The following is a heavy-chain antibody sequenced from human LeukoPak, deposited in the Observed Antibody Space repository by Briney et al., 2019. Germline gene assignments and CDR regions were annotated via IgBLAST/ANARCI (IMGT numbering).Heavy chain of an antibody. CDR3: ACSYSDYDYFNCWFDP. V-gene: IGHV2-5*01. Sequence: SGPTLMNPTQTLTLTCTFSGFSLSPSGVGVAWIRQPPGKALEWLALIYWNDDKRYSPSLKSRLTISKDTSKNKVVLTMTNMDTVDTATYYCACSYSDYDYFNCWFDPWGQGTLVTVSS. D-gene: IGHD5-12*01. CDR1: GFSLSPSGVG. CDR2: IYWNDDK. J-gene: IGHJ5*02.